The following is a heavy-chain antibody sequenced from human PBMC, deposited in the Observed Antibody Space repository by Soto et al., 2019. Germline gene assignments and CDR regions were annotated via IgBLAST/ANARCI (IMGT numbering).Heavy chain of an antibody. CDR1: GGSFSGYY. Sequence: SETLSLTCAVYGGSFSGYYWSWIRQPPGKGLEWIGEINHSGSTNYNPSLKSRVTISVDTSKNQFSLKLSSVTAADTAVYYCARGPRYFDWLSPPYYYGMDVWGQGTTVTSP. J-gene: IGHJ6*02. CDR2: INHSGST. V-gene: IGHV4-34*01. CDR3: ARGPRYFDWLSPPYYYGMDV. D-gene: IGHD3-9*01.